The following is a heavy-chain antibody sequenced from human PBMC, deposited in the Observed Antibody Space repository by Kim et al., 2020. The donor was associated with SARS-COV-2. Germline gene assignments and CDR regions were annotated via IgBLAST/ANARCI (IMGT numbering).Heavy chain of an antibody. CDR2: IIPIFGIA. V-gene: IGHV1-69*04. CDR3: ARVSRYYDILTGYYDGGFDY. CDR1: GGTFSSYA. Sequence: SVKVSCKASGGTFSSYAISWVRQAPGQGLEWMGRIIPIFGIANYAQKFQGRVTITADKSTSTAYMELSSLRSEDTAVYYCARVSRYYDILTGYYDGGFDYWGQGTLVTVSS. J-gene: IGHJ4*02. D-gene: IGHD3-9*01.